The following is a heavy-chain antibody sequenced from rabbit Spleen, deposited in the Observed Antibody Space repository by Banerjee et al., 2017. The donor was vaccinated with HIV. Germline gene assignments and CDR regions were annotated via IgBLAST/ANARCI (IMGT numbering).Heavy chain of an antibody. D-gene: IGHD4-2*01. V-gene: IGHV1S45*01. Sequence: QEQLVESGGGLVKPEGSLTLTCKASGFSFSDRDVMCWVRQAPGKGLEWIACIDTSDGDTDYANWPKGRFTISKASSTTVTLQMTSLTAADTATYFCAREVDGDYGMDLWGPGTLVTVS. CDR1: GFSFSDRDV. CDR3: AREVDGDYGMDL. CDR2: IDTSDGDT. J-gene: IGHJ6*01.